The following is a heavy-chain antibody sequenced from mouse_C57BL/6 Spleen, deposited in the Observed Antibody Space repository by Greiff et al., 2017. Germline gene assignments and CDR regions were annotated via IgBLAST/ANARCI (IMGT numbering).Heavy chain of an antibody. J-gene: IGHJ3*01. D-gene: IGHD1-1*01. CDR1: GFTFSSYA. V-gene: IGHV5-4*01. CDR3: AREDGSPFAY. CDR2: ISDGGGYT. Sequence: EVKLMESGGGLVKPGGSLKLSCAASGFTFSSYAMSWVRQTPEKRLEWVATISDGGGYTYYPDNVKGRFTISRDNAKNNLYLQMSHLKSEDTAMYYCAREDGSPFAYWGPGTLVTVSA.